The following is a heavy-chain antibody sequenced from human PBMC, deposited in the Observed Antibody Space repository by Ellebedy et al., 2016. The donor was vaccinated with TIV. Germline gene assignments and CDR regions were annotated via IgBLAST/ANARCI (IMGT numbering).Heavy chain of an antibody. V-gene: IGHV3-74*01. CDR2: INSDGSST. J-gene: IGHJ4*02. CDR3: ARDSYCGGDCYPVDY. Sequence: GESLKISCSASGFTFSSYAMQWVRQAPGKGLVWVSRINSDGSSTSYADSVKGRFTISRDNAKNTLYLQMNSLRAEDTAVYYCARDSYCGGDCYPVDYWGQGTLVTVSS. D-gene: IGHD2-21*02. CDR1: GFTFSSYA.